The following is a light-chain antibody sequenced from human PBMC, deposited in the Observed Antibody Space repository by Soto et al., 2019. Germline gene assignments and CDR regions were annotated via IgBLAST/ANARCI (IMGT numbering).Light chain of an antibody. CDR1: QSVSNNY. Sequence: DTVLTQSPGTLSLSPGEGATLSCRASQSVSNNYLAWYQQRPGQAPRLLIYGASTRATGISDRFGGSGSGTDFTLSISRLEPEDFAVYYCPQYGSSPWTFGQGTKVDFK. CDR3: PQYGSSPWT. V-gene: IGKV3-20*01. J-gene: IGKJ1*01. CDR2: GAS.